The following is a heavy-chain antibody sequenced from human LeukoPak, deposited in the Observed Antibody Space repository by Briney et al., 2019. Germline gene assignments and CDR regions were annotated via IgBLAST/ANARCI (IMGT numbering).Heavy chain of an antibody. D-gene: IGHD1-26*01. CDR3: ARHSGWFDY. V-gene: IGHV3-30*19. CDR2: ISYDGSNK. Sequence: GGSLRLSCAASGFTFSSYGMHWVRQAPGKGLEWVAVISYDGSNKYYADSVKGRFTISRDNSKNTLYLQMNSLRAEDTAVYYCARHSGWFDYWGQGTLVTVSS. J-gene: IGHJ5*01. CDR1: GFTFSSYG.